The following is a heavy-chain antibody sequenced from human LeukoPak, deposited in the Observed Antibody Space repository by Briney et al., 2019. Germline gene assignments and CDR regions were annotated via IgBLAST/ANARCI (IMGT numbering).Heavy chain of an antibody. Sequence: GGSLRLSCAASGFTVSSNYMSWVRQAPGKGLEWVSSINWDGVSTGYADSVEGRFTISRDNAKNSLYLQMNSLGAEDTAFYYCARGSGFYYYFEYWGQGTLVTVSS. V-gene: IGHV3-20*04. CDR2: INWDGVST. CDR3: ARGSGFYYYFEY. CDR1: GFTVSSNY. J-gene: IGHJ4*02. D-gene: IGHD1-26*01.